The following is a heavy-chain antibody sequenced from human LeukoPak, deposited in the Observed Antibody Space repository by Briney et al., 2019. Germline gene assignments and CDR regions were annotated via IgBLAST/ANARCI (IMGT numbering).Heavy chain of an antibody. D-gene: IGHD3-10*02. CDR2: IYYSGST. V-gene: IGHV4-39*01. J-gene: IGHJ4*02. CDR1: GGSISSSSYY. CDR3: ASILSGGDRELDY. Sequence: SETLSLTCTVSGGSISSSSYYWGWIRQPPGKGLEWIGSIYYSGSTYYNPSLKSRVTISVDTSKNQFSLKLSSVTAADTAVYYCASILSGGDRELDYWDQGTLVTVSS.